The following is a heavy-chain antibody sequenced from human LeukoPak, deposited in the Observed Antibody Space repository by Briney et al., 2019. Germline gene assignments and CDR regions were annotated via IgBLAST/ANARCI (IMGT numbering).Heavy chain of an antibody. CDR3: TRDYWSNYGMDV. CDR1: GFTFSNAW. CDR2: IKSKTDGGTT. V-gene: IGHV3-15*01. Sequence: GGSLRLSCAASGFTFSNAWMSWVRQAPGKGLEWVGRIKSKTDGGTTDYAAPVQGRFTISRDDSKNTLYLQMNSLKTEDTAVYYCTRDYWSNYGMDVWGQGTTVTVSS. D-gene: IGHD2-8*02. J-gene: IGHJ6*02.